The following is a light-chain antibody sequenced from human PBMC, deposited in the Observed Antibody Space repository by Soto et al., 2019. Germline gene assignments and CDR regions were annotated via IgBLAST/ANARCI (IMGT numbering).Light chain of an antibody. CDR3: HQYGSSPQT. CDR2: GAS. CDR1: PSVSNNY. Sequence: EIVFTQSPATLSLSPGASATLSGRASPSVSNNYLAWYQQKPGQAPRLLIYGASSRATGIPATFTGSGSGTDFTLTISILEPEDFAVFYCHQYGSSPQTFGQGTKVEIK. J-gene: IGKJ1*01. V-gene: IGKV3-20*01.